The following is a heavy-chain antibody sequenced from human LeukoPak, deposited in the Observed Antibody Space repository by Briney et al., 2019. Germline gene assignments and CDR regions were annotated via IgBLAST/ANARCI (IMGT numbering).Heavy chain of an antibody. D-gene: IGHD3-10*01. CDR1: GYTLTELS. J-gene: IGHJ4*02. CDR3: ATPKSLSTYYYGSGDLDY. V-gene: IGHV1-24*01. CDR2: FDPEDGET. Sequence: ASVTVSCKVSGYTLTELSMHWVRQAPGKGLEWMGGFDPEDGETIYAQKFQGRVTMTEDTSTDTAYMELSSLRSEDTAVYYCATPKSLSTYYYGSGDLDYWGQGTLVTVSS.